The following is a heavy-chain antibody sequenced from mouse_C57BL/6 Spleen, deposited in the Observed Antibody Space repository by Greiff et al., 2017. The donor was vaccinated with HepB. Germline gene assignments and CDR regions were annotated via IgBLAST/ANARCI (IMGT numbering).Heavy chain of an antibody. CDR1: GYTFTSYW. CDR2: IDPSDSDT. D-gene: IGHD4-1*01. Sequence: QVQLQQPGAELVRPGSSVKLSCKASGYTFTSYWMHWVKQRPIQGLEWIGNIDPSDSDTHYNQKFKDKATLTVDKSSSTAYMQLSSLTSEDSAVYYCASWDGYAMDYWGQGTSVTVSS. CDR3: ASWDGYAMDY. V-gene: IGHV1-52*01. J-gene: IGHJ4*01.